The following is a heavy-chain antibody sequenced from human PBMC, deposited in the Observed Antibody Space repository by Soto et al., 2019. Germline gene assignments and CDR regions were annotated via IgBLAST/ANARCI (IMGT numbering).Heavy chain of an antibody. CDR1: GGSISSGGYY. CDR3: ARLRCSGGSCYHYYYYYMDV. Sequence: SETLSLTCTVSGGSISSGGYYWSWIRQHPGKGLEWIGYIYYSGSTYYNPSLKSRVTISVDTSKNQFSLKLSSVTAADTAVYYCARLRCSGGSCYHYYYYYMDVWGKGTTVTVSS. D-gene: IGHD2-15*01. J-gene: IGHJ6*03. V-gene: IGHV4-31*03. CDR2: IYYSGST.